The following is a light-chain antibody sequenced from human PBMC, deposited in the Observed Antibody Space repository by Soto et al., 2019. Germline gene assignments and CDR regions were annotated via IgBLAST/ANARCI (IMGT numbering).Light chain of an antibody. Sequence: EIVMTQSPATLSVSPGETVTLSWRASQSVSSNLAWYQQKPGQAPRLLIYAVSTRATGIPARFSGSGSGTEFTLAISSLQSEDFAIYYCQQYTNWPPTFTFGQGTKLQIK. CDR1: QSVSSN. CDR3: QQYTNWPPTFT. CDR2: AVS. V-gene: IGKV3-15*01. J-gene: IGKJ2*01.